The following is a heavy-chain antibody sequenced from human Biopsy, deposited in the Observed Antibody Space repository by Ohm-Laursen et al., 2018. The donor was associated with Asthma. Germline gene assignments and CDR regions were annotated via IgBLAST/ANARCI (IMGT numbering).Heavy chain of an antibody. D-gene: IGHD1-26*01. CDR2: ISSSSSYI. Sequence: SLRLSCTASGFTFSSYSMNWVRQAPGKGLEWVSSISSSSSYIYYADSVKGRFTIPRDNAKNSLYLQMNSLRAEDTALYYCAKGEWELLEANFDYWGQGTLVTVSS. V-gene: IGHV3-21*04. CDR1: GFTFSSYS. J-gene: IGHJ4*02. CDR3: AKGEWELLEANFDY.